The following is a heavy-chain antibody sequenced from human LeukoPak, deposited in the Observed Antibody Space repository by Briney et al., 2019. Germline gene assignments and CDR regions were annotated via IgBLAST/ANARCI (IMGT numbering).Heavy chain of an antibody. CDR2: IRYDGSNK. V-gene: IGHV3-30*02. CDR1: GFTFSSYS. J-gene: IGHJ4*02. D-gene: IGHD2-2*01. Sequence: GGSLRLSCAASGFTFSSYSMNWVRQAPGKGLEWVAFIRYDGSNKYYADSVKGRFTISRDNSKNTLYLQMNSLRAEDTAVYYCAKDIVVVPAAPDYWGQGTLVTVSS. CDR3: AKDIVVVPAAPDY.